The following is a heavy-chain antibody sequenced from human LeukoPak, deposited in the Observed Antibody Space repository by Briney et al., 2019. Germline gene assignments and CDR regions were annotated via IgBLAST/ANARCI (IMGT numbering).Heavy chain of an antibody. CDR2: INAGNGNT. V-gene: IGHV1-3*01. Sequence: ASVKVSCTASGYTFTSYAMHWVRQAPGQRLEWMGWINAGNGNTKYSQKFQGRVTITRGTSASTAYMELSSLRSEDTAVYYCAREGASGWPLYYFDYWGQGTLVTVSS. CDR1: GYTFTSYA. D-gene: IGHD6-19*01. CDR3: AREGASGWPLYYFDY. J-gene: IGHJ4*02.